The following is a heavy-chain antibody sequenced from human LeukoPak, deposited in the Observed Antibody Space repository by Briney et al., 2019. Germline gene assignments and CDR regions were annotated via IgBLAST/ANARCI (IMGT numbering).Heavy chain of an antibody. D-gene: IGHD4-17*01. Sequence: GESLKISCKGSGYSFTSYWIGWVRQMPGKGLEWMGIIYPGDSDTRYSPSFQGQVTISADKSISTAYLQWSSLKASDTAMYYCAGEGRDYDPHDAFDIWGQGTMVTVSS. CDR1: GYSFTSYW. J-gene: IGHJ3*02. CDR3: AGEGRDYDPHDAFDI. V-gene: IGHV5-51*01. CDR2: IYPGDSDT.